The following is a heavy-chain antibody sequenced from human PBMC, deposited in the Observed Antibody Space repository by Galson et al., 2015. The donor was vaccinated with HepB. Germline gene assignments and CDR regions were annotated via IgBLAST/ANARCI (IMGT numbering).Heavy chain of an antibody. D-gene: IGHD3-3*01. V-gene: IGHV3-48*04. J-gene: IGHJ4*02. CDR1: GFTFSSYG. CDR3: ARSRGELRFLEWLSGEFDY. CDR2: ISSSGSTI. Sequence: SLRLSCAASGFTFSSYGMHWVRQAPGKGLEWVSYISSSGSTIYYADSVKGRFTISRDNAKNSLYLQMNSLRAEDTAVYYCARSRGELRFLEWLSGEFDYWGQGTLVTVSS.